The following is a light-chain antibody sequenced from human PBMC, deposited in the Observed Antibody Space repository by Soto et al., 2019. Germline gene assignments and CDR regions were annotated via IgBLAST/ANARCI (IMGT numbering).Light chain of an antibody. V-gene: IGKV1-5*01. CDR1: QSISSW. Sequence: DIQMTQSPSPLSASVGDRVTITCRASQSISSWLAWYQQKPGKAPKLLIYDASSLESGVPSRFSGSGSGTEFTLTISSLQPDDFATYYSQQYNSYRPAFGQGTKVDNK. CDR2: DAS. CDR3: QQYNSYRPA. J-gene: IGKJ1*01.